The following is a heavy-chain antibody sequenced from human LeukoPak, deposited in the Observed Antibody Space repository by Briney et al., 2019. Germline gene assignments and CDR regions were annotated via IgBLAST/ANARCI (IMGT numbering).Heavy chain of an antibody. CDR2: INHSGST. CDR3: ARDFGYGDYFFDD. D-gene: IGHD4-17*01. V-gene: IGHV4-34*01. Sequence: SETLSLTCAVYGGSFSDYYWSWIRQPPGKGLEWIGEINHSGSTHYNPSLKSRVTMSVDTSKNQFSLKLSSVTAADTAVYYCARDFGYGDYFFDDWGQGTLVTVSS. CDR1: GGSFSDYY. J-gene: IGHJ4*02.